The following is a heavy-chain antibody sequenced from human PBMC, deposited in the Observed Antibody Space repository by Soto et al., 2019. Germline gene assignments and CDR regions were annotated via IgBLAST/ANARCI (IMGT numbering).Heavy chain of an antibody. V-gene: IGHV1-18*01. D-gene: IGHD3-9*01. CDR1: GYTFTSYG. CDR2: ISAYNGNT. J-gene: IGHJ6*02. Sequence: ASVKVSCKASGYTFTSYGISWVRQAPGQGLEWMGWISAYNGNTNYAQKLQGRVTMTTDTSTSTAYMELRSLRSDDTAVYYCAREDDNYYYYGMDVWGQGTTVTVSS. CDR3: AREDDNYYYYGMDV.